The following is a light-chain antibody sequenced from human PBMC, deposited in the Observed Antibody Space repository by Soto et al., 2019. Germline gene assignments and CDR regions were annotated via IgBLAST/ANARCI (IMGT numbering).Light chain of an antibody. V-gene: IGKV3-20*01. J-gene: IGKJ1*01. Sequence: EIVLTQSPGTLSLSPGERATLSCRASPSVSSSYLAWYQQKPGQAPMPLIYGASSRAIGIPDRFSGSGSGTDFTLTISRLEPEDFAVYYCQQYGSSPWTFGQGTKV. CDR2: GAS. CDR1: PSVSSSY. CDR3: QQYGSSPWT.